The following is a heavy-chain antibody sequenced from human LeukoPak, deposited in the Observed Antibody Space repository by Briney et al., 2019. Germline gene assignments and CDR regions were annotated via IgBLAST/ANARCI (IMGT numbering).Heavy chain of an antibody. V-gene: IGHV5-51*01. CDR1: GYSFTSYW. J-gene: IGHJ5*02. D-gene: IGHD3-3*01. CDR3: ARAQLQYYDFWSGYPNWFDP. CDR2: IYPGDSDT. Sequence: GESLKISCKGSGYSFTSYWIGWVRQMPGKGLEWMGIIYPGDSDTRYSPSFQGQVTISADKSISTAYLQWSSLKASDTAMYYCARAQLQYYDFWSGYPNWFDPWGQGTLVTVSS.